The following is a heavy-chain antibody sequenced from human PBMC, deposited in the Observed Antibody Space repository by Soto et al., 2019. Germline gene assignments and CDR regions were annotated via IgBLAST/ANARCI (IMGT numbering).Heavy chain of an antibody. CDR1: GCTFSSYG. CDR2: IIPIFGTA. J-gene: IGHJ6*02. Sequence: SVKGSCNTSGCTFSSYGISWVRQAPGQGLEWMGGIIPIFGTANYAQKFQGRVTITADEYTSTAYMELSSLRSEDTAVYDCARDRLGGDGTQVYYCYYYVMDVWGQVSTVTVSS. V-gene: IGHV1-69*13. CDR3: ARDRLGGDGTQVYYCYYYVMDV. D-gene: IGHD1-7*01.